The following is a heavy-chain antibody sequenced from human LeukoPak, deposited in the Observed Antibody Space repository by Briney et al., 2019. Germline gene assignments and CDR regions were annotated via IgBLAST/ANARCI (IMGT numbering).Heavy chain of an antibody. CDR1: GYTFTDYY. V-gene: IGHV1-2*02. Sequence: ASVKVSCKASGYTFTDYYIHWVRQAPGQGLEWMGWINPNSGGTNYAQKFQGRVTMTRDTSISTAYMELSRLRSDDTAVYYCARDPAPLDYYYYMDVWGKGTTVTVSS. CDR3: ARDPAPLDYYYYMDV. CDR2: INPNSGGT. J-gene: IGHJ6*03.